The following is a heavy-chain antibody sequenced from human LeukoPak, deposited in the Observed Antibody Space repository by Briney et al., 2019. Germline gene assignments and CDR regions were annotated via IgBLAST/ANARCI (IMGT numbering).Heavy chain of an antibody. J-gene: IGHJ4*02. V-gene: IGHV1-2*02. CDR3: AGGAGGDWFPNDY. Sequence: ASVMVSCKASGYTFTVYYMHWVRQAPGQGLEWMGWINPNSGGTNYAQKFQGRVTMTRDTSISTAYMELSRLRSDDTAVYYCAGGAGGDWFPNDYWGQGTLVTVSS. CDR2: INPNSGGT. D-gene: IGHD3/OR15-3a*01. CDR1: GYTFTVYY.